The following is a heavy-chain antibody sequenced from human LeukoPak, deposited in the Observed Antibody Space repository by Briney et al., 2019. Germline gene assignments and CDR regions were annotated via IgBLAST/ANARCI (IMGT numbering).Heavy chain of an antibody. D-gene: IGHD3-10*01. V-gene: IGHV1-46*01. Sequence: ASVTVSCKASGYTFTRYHMYWVRQAPGQGLEWMGIINPSGGSTNYAQKFQGRVTMTRDTSTNTVYMELSSLRSEDTAVYYCARGPSITMIRGGQWYYYMDVWSKGTTVTISS. CDR1: GYTFTRYH. CDR3: ARGPSITMIRGGQWYYYMDV. CDR2: INPSGGST. J-gene: IGHJ6*03.